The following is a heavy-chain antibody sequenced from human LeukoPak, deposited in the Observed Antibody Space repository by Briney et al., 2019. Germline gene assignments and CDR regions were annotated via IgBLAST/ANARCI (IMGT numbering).Heavy chain of an antibody. V-gene: IGHV3-30*02. Sequence: PGGSLRLSCAASGFTFSSYSMNWVRQAPGRGLEWVAFIRNDGRNKYYADSVKGRFTISRDNSKNTLYLQMKSLRAEDTAVYYCAKDLNYGDLLDYWGQGTLVTVSS. J-gene: IGHJ4*02. CDR1: GFTFSSYS. D-gene: IGHD4-17*01. CDR2: IRNDGRNK. CDR3: AKDLNYGDLLDY.